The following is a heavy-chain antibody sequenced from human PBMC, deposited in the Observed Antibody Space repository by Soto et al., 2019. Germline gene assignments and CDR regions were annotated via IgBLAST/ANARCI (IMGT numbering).Heavy chain of an antibody. CDR3: ARGDHSNLRFDY. CDR1: GFTFSSYW. V-gene: IGHV3-74*01. J-gene: IGHJ4*02. Sequence: EVQLVESGGGLVQPGGSLRLSCAASGFTFSSYWMHWVRQAPGKGLVWVSRVHSDGSSTNYADSVKGRFTTSRDNAKNTLSLQMNRLGVEDTAVYYCARGDHSNLRFDYWGPGTPVTGSS. CDR2: VHSDGSST. D-gene: IGHD4-4*01.